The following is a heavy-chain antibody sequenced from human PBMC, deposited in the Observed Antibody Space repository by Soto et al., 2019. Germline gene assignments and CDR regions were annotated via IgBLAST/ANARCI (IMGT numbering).Heavy chain of an antibody. CDR1: GFTFSDYY. D-gene: IGHD3-22*01. CDR3: ARPLRDYYDSSGYYQNDY. CDR2: ISSSSSYT. V-gene: IGHV3-11*06. Sequence: GGSLRLSCAASGFTFSDYYMSWIRQAPGKGLEWVSYISSSSSYTNYADSVKGRFTISRDNAKNSLYLQMNSLRAEDTAVYYCARPLRDYYDSSGYYQNDYWGQGTLVTVSS. J-gene: IGHJ4*02.